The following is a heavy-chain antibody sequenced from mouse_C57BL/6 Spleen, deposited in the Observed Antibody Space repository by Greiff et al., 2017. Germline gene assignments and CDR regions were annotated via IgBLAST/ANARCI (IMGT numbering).Heavy chain of an antibody. Sequence: QVQLQQPGAELVKPGASVKLSCKASGYTFTSYWMHWVKQRPGQGLEWIGMIHPNSGSTNYNEKFKSKATLTVDKSSSTAYMQLSSLKSEDSAVYYCARAYDSSLSPQYYFDYWGQGTTLTVSS. V-gene: IGHV1-64*01. D-gene: IGHD1-1*01. CDR1: GYTFTSYW. CDR2: IHPNSGST. CDR3: ARAYDSSLSPQYYFDY. J-gene: IGHJ2*01.